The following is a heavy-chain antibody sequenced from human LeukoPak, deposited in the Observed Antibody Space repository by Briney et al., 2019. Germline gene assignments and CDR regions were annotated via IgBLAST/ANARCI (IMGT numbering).Heavy chain of an antibody. V-gene: IGHV4-39*07. CDR3: ARSNESSGLGFDP. J-gene: IGHJ5*02. D-gene: IGHD3-22*01. CDR2: IYYSGST. CDR1: GGSISSSSYY. Sequence: NSSETLSLTCTVSGGSISSSSYYWGWIRQPPGKGLEWIGSIYYSGSTYYNPSLKSRVTISVDTSKNQFSLKLSSVTAADTAVYYCARSNESSGLGFDPWGQGTLVTVSS.